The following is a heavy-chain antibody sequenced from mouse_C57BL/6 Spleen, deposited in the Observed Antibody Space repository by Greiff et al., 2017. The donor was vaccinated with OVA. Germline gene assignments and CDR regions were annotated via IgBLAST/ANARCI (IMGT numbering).Heavy chain of an antibody. D-gene: IGHD2-3*01. J-gene: IGHJ2*01. CDR2: IYPGSGNT. CDR3: ARNDGLDY. V-gene: IGHV1-76*01. Sequence: VQLQESGAELVRPGASVKLSCKASGYTFTDYYINWVKQRPGQGLEWIARIYPGSGNTYYNEKFKGKATLTAEKSSSTAYMQLSSLTSEDSAVYFCARNDGLDYWGQGTTLTVSS. CDR1: GYTFTDYY.